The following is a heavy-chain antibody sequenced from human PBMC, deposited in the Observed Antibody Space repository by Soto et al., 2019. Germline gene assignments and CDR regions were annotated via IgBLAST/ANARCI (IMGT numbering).Heavy chain of an antibody. D-gene: IGHD1-1*01. Sequence: SQTLSLTCAISGDSVSSNSAAWNWIRQSPSRGLEWLGRTYYRSKWYNDYAVSVKSRITINPDTSKNQFTLQLNSVTPEDTAVYYCAREELEPNYYYYGMDVWGQGTTVTVSS. J-gene: IGHJ6*02. V-gene: IGHV6-1*01. CDR2: TYYRSKWYN. CDR1: GDSVSSNSAA. CDR3: AREELEPNYYYYGMDV.